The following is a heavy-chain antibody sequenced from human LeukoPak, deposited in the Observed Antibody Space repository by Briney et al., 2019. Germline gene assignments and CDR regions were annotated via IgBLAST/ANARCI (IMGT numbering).Heavy chain of an antibody. V-gene: IGHV3-23*01. CDR2: IGNSGSST. CDR1: GFTSNNYV. Sequence: GGSLRLSCAASGFTSNNYVMNWVRQAPGKGLEWVSAIGNSGSSTYYADSVKGRFTISRDNSKNTVYLQMNSLSAEDTAVYYCATIGSSWDYWGQGTLVTVSS. D-gene: IGHD1-26*01. CDR3: ATIGSSWDY. J-gene: IGHJ4*02.